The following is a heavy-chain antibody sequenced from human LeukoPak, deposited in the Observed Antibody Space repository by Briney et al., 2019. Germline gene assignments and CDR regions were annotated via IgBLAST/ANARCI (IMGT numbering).Heavy chain of an antibody. CDR1: GGSISSYY. V-gene: IGHV4-59*01. J-gene: IGHJ4*02. D-gene: IGHD1-26*01. Sequence: SETLSLTCTVSGGSISSYYWSWIRQPPGKGLEWIGYIYYSGSTNYNPSLKSRVTISVDTSKNQFSLKLSSVTAADTAVYYCARTPSYSGSLLRTTAFDYWGQGTLVTVSS. CDR3: ARTPSYSGSLLRTTAFDY. CDR2: IYYSGST.